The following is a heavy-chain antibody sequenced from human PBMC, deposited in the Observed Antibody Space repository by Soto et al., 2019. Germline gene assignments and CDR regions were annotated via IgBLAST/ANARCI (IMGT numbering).Heavy chain of an antibody. V-gene: IGHV4-31*03. Sequence: QVQLQEAGPGLVKPSQTLSLTCTVSGGSITSSGYYWSWISQHPGAGLEWIGFTSNSGSTSYNPSLRSRVTTSVDTSSNQFSLNLKSVTAADTAVYYCARGGGSTKVDYWGQGTLVTVS. CDR3: ARGGGSTKVDY. CDR2: TSNSGST. D-gene: IGHD2-2*01. CDR1: GGSITSSGYY. J-gene: IGHJ4*02.